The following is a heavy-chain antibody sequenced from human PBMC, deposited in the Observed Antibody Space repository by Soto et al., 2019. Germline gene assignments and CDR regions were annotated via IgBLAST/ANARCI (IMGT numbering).Heavy chain of an antibody. CDR2: LVPIFLTA. Sequence: QVQLVQSGTEVKKPGSSVKVSCQASGDNFNNYAINWVRQAPGQGLEWMGGLVPIFLTANYAQKFQGRVTITADRSTSTVYMELSSLISEDTAVYYCTRGLGYSASWGQGTLVTVSS. CDR1: GDNFNNYA. CDR3: TRGLGYSAS. D-gene: IGHD7-27*01. J-gene: IGHJ4*02. V-gene: IGHV1-69*06.